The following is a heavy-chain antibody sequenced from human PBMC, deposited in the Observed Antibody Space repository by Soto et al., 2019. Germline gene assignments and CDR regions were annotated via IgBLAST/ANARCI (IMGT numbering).Heavy chain of an antibody. J-gene: IGHJ4*02. CDR1: GFTFDDYA. CDR3: AKAQYCSGGSCYHAADY. Sequence: GGSLRLSCAASGFTFDDYAMHWVRQAPGKGLEWVSLISWDGGSTYYADSVKGRFTISRDNSKKSLYLQMNSLRAEDTAVYYCAKAQYCSGGSCYHAADYWGQGPLVTVSS. CDR2: ISWDGGST. V-gene: IGHV3-43D*04. D-gene: IGHD2-15*01.